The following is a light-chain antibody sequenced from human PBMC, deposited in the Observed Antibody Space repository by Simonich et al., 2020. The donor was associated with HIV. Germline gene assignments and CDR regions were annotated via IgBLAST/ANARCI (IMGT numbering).Light chain of an antibody. CDR2: WAS. CDR3: QQYYSSPRT. Sequence: DIVMTQSPDSLAVSLGERATINCKSSQSVLYSSNNKNYLVWYQQKPGQHPKLLIYWASTRESGVPDRFRGSGSGTDFTLTISSLQAEDVAVYYCQQYYSSPRTFGQGTKVEIK. V-gene: IGKV4-1*01. J-gene: IGKJ1*01. CDR1: QSVLYSSNNKNY.